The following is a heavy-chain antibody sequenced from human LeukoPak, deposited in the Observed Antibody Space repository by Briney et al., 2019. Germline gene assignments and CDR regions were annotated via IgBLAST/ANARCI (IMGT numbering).Heavy chain of an antibody. D-gene: IGHD3-10*01. J-gene: IGHJ4*02. V-gene: IGHV4-38-2*02. CDR3: ARHDARYYGSGSYYNGLDY. Sequence: SETLSLTCSVSGYSISSGYYWVWIRQPPGKGLEWIGSIYHNGHTYNNPSLKSRVTISVDTSKNQFSLKLSSVTAADTAVYYCARHDARYYGSGSYYNGLDYWGQGTLVTVSS. CDR2: IYHNGHT. CDR1: GYSISSGYY.